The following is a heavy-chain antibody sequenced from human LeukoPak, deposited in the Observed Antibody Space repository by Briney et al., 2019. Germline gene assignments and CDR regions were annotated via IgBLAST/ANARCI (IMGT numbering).Heavy chain of an antibody. D-gene: IGHD2/OR15-2a*01. CDR2: NNPNSGVT. CDR1: GYTFTGYY. V-gene: IGHV1-2*02. CDR3: ARPRYCNSSACSNNFDY. J-gene: IGHJ4*02. Sequence: ASVKVSCKASGYTFTGYYIHWVRQAPGQGLDWMGWNNPNSGVTHYAQKFQDRVTMTRDTSISTAYMELSSLTYDDTAIYYCARPRYCNSSACSNNFDYWGQGTLVTVSS.